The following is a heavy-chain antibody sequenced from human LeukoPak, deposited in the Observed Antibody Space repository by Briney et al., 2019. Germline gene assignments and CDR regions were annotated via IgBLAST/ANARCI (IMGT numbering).Heavy chain of an antibody. CDR1: GFTFSSYG. CDR3: ARDDYYDSSLTD. Sequence: GGSLRLSCAASGFTFSSYGMSWVRQAPGKGLEWVSYISSTSRTIYYADSVKGRFTISRENAKNSLYLQMNSLRAEDTAVYCCARDDYYDSSLTDWGQGTTVTVSS. CDR2: ISSTSRTI. D-gene: IGHD3-22*01. J-gene: IGHJ6*02. V-gene: IGHV3-48*01.